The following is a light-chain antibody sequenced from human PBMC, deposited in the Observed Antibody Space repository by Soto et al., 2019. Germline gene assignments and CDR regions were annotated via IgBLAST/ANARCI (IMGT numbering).Light chain of an antibody. CDR1: SSDVGGYNY. CDR2: EVS. V-gene: IGLV2-8*01. J-gene: IGLJ1*01. Sequence: QPALTQPPSASGSPGQSVTISCTGTSSDVGGYNYVSWYQQHPGKAPKLMIYEVSKRPSGVPDRFSGSKSGNTASLTVSGLQAEDEADYYCNSYAGSNNFLFGTGTKLTVL. CDR3: NSYAGSNNFL.